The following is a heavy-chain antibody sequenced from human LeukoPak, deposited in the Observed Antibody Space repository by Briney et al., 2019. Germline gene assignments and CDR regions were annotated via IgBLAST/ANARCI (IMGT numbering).Heavy chain of an antibody. Sequence: ASVKVSCMGSGYTFTGHYIHWVRQAPGQGLEWMGRIHPNSGDTIYAQKFQGRVTMTRDTSIHTAYMELGSLTSDDTAIYYCARDLSGPNPLDYWGQGTLVTVTS. CDR3: ARDLSGPNPLDY. CDR2: IHPNSGDT. CDR1: GYTFTGHY. V-gene: IGHV1-2*06. J-gene: IGHJ4*02.